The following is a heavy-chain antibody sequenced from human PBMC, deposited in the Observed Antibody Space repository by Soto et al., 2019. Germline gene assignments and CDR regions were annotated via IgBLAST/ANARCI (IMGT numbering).Heavy chain of an antibody. J-gene: IGHJ5*02. D-gene: IGHD3-16*01. CDR1: GGTFSSYA. Sequence: WASVKVSCKASGGTFSSYAISWVRQAPGQGLEWMGGIIPIFGTANYAQKFQGRVTITADESTSTAYMELSSLRSEDTAVYYGARDRSGMITFGGVSNWFDPWGQGTLVTVSS. V-gene: IGHV1-69*13. CDR3: ARDRSGMITFGGVSNWFDP. CDR2: IIPIFGTA.